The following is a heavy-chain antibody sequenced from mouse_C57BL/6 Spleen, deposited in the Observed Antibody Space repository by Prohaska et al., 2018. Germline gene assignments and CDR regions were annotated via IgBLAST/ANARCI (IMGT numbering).Heavy chain of an antibody. Sequence: EVQLVESGGGLVKPGGSLKLSCAASGFTFSSYAMSWVRQTPEKRLEWVAYISSGCDYIYYADTVKGRFTISRDNARNTLYLQMSSLKSEDTAMYYCTRDWFIGDYDGYFDYWGQGTTLTVSS. D-gene: IGHD2-4*01. J-gene: IGHJ2*01. CDR3: TRDWFIGDYDGYFDY. CDR1: GFTFSSYA. CDR2: ISSGCDYI. V-gene: IGHV5-9-1*02.